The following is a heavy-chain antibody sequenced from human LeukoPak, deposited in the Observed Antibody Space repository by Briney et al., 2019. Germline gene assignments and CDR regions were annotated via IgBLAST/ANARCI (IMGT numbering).Heavy chain of an antibody. CDR3: AKDSYVWGSYRPVPIDY. CDR2: ISWDGGST. V-gene: IGHV3-43D*03. CDR1: GFTFDDYA. D-gene: IGHD3-16*02. Sequence: GGSLRLSCAASGFTFDDYAMHWVRQAPGKGLEWVSLISWDGGSTYYADSVKGRFTISRDNSKNTLYLQMNSLRAEDTAVYYCAKDSYVWGSYRPVPIDYWGQGTLVTVSS. J-gene: IGHJ4*02.